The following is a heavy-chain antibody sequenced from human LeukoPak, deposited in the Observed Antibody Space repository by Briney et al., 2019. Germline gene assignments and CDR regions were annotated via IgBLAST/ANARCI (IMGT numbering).Heavy chain of an antibody. CDR2: IIPIFGTA. J-gene: IGHJ6*03. D-gene: IGHD6-19*01. CDR3: ARDLRYSSGWHYYYYMDV. V-gene: IGHV1-69*05. Sequence: SVKVSCKASGGTFISYAISWVRQAPGQGLEWMGRIIPIFGTANYAQKFQGRVTITTDESTSTAYMELSSLGSEDTAVYYCARDLRYSSGWHYYYYMDVWGKGTTVTVSS. CDR1: GGTFISYA.